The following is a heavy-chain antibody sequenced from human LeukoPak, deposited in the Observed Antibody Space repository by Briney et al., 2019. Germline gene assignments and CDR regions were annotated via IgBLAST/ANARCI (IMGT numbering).Heavy chain of an antibody. CDR2: IYPGDSDT. CDR3: ARETAGTFHFDF. CDR1: GYTFTSYW. V-gene: IGHV5-51*01. D-gene: IGHD6-13*01. J-gene: IGHJ4*02. Sequence: GESLKISCKGSGYTFTSYWIGWVRQMPGKAPEWMGIIYPGDSDTRYSPSFQGQVTISADKSIRTAYLQWSSLKASDTAIYYCARETAGTFHFDFWGQATLVTVSS.